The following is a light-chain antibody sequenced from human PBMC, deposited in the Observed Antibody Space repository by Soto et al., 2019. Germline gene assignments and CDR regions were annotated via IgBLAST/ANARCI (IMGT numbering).Light chain of an antibody. CDR1: QSVSSN. J-gene: IGKJ2*01. V-gene: IGKV3-15*01. CDR3: QQYNWPPYT. Sequence: EIVMTQSPATLSVSPGERATLSCRASQSVSSNLAWYQQKPGQAPRLLIYDASTRATGIPARFSGSGSGTEFTLTISSLQSEDFAVYYCQQYNWPPYTFGQGTKLEIK. CDR2: DAS.